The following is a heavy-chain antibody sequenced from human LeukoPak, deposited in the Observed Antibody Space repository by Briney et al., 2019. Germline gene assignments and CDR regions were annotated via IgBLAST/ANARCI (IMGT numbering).Heavy chain of an antibody. CDR1: GYTFTGYY. J-gene: IGHJ4*02. CDR2: INPNSGGT. D-gene: IGHD2-8*01. V-gene: IGHV1-2*02. CDR3: ARVDLGYCTNGVCYVLDY. Sequence: ASVKVSCKASGYTFTGYYMHWVRQAPGQGLEWMGWINPNSGGTNYAQKFQGRVTMTRDTSISTAYMELSRLRSDDTAVYYCARVDLGYCTNGVCYVLDYWGQGTLVAVSS.